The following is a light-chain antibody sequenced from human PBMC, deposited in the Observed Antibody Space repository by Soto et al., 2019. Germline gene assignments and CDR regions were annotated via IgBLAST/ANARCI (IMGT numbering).Light chain of an antibody. CDR3: PQYGSSPWT. CDR1: QSVSSSY. Sequence: EIVLTQSPGTLSLSPGERATLSCRASQSVSSSYLAWYQQKPGQAPRLLIYGASSRATGIPDRFSGSWSGTDFTLTTSRLEPEDSAVYYCPQYGSSPWTFGQGTKVEIK. CDR2: GAS. J-gene: IGKJ1*01. V-gene: IGKV3-20*01.